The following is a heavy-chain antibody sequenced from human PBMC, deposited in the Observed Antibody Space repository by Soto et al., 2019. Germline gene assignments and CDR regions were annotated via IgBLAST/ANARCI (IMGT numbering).Heavy chain of an antibody. V-gene: IGHV1-18*01. Sequence: QVPLVQSGAEVKKPGASVKVSCKASGYTFTSYGISWVRQAPGQGLEWMGWISAYNGNTNYAQKLQGRVTMTTDTSTSTAYMELRSLRSDDTAVYYCARAVPQLMVRGVPHFDYWGQGTLVTVSS. J-gene: IGHJ4*02. D-gene: IGHD3-10*01. CDR3: ARAVPQLMVRGVPHFDY. CDR2: ISAYNGNT. CDR1: GYTFTSYG.